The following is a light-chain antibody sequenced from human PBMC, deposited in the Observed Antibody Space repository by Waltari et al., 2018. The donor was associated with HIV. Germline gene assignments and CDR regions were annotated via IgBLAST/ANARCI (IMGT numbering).Light chain of an antibody. CDR2: DVT. CDR1: SSDVGGYNY. J-gene: IGLJ2*01. CDR3: SSYTSSSTVV. Sequence: QSALTQPASVSGSPGQSITTSCTGTSSDVGGYNYVSWYQQHPDKAPKLMIYDVTNRPSGVSNRFSGSKSGNTASLTISGLQAEDEADYYCSSYTSSSTVVFGGGTKLTVL. V-gene: IGLV2-14*03.